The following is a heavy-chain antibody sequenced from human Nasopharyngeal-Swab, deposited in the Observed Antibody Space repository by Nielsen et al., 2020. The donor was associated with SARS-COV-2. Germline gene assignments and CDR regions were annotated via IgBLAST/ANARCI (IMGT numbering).Heavy chain of an antibody. V-gene: IGHV3-23*01. CDR1: GFTFSSYA. CDR3: AKEGDGYNYFNY. D-gene: IGHD5-24*01. CDR2: ISGSGGST. Sequence: GESLKISCAASGFTFSSYAMSWVRQAPGKGLEWVSAISGSGGSTYYADSVKGRFTISRDNSKNTLYLKMNSLRAEDTAVYYCAKEGDGYNYFNYWGQGTLVTVSS. J-gene: IGHJ4*02.